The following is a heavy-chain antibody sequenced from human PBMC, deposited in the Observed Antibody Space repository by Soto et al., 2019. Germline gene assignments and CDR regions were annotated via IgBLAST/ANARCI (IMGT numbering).Heavy chain of an antibody. CDR3: ARDDSSGYYHHFDF. D-gene: IGHD3-22*01. V-gene: IGHV1-18*01. CDR2: ISAYNGNT. Sequence: VSVKVSCKASGYTFTSYAMHWVRQAPGQRLEWMGWISAYNGNTNYAQKLQGRVTMTTDTSTSTAYMELRSQRSADKAVYYCARDDSSGYYHHFDFWGQGTLVTVSS. CDR1: GYTFTSYA. J-gene: IGHJ4*02.